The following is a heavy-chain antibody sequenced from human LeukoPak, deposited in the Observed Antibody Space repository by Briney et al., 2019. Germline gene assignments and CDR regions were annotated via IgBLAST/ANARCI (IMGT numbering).Heavy chain of an antibody. CDR1: GDSVSSKSAS. J-gene: IGHJ4*02. CDR3: ARHVLGPRAVGIDY. Sequence: SQTLSLTCAISGDSVSSKSASWNWIRQSPSRGLEWLGRTNYRSKWYNDFAVSVKSRIIINPDTSKNQFSLQLNSVTPEDTAVYYCARHVLGPRAVGIDYWGQGTLVTVSS. CDR2: TNYRSKWYN. V-gene: IGHV6-1*01. D-gene: IGHD1-14*01.